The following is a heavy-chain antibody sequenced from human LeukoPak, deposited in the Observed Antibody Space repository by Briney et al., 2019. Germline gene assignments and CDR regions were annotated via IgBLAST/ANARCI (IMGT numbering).Heavy chain of an antibody. J-gene: IGHJ6*02. CDR3: ARTPYGSGSLLKYYYYYGMDV. CDR2: IYPGDSDT. Sequence: GESLKISCKGSGYSFTSYWIGWVRQMPGKGLEWMGIIYPGDSDTRYSPSFQGQVTISADKSISTAYLQWSSLKASDTAMYYCARTPYGSGSLLKYYYYYGMDVWGQGTTVTVSS. CDR1: GYSFTSYW. D-gene: IGHD3-10*01. V-gene: IGHV5-51*01.